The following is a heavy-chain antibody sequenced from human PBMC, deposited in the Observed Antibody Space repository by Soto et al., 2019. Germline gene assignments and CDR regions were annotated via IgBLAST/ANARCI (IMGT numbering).Heavy chain of an antibody. D-gene: IGHD3-3*02. CDR2: MSGGGNDA. V-gene: IGHV3-23*01. CDR1: GFTFSSYA. J-gene: IGHJ4*02. CDR3: ARSLFLASTDTATFDY. Sequence: EVQLLESGGGLVQPGGSLVLSCSASGFTFSSYAMSWVRQAPWKGLEWVSSMSGGGNDAYYADSVQGRCTISIDNSKNPLYLQMNSLRADDTAVHYCARSLFLASTDTATFDYWGQGTRVTVS.